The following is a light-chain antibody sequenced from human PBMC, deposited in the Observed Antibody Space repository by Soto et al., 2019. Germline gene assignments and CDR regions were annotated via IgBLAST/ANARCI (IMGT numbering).Light chain of an antibody. V-gene: IGKV3-20*01. J-gene: IGKJ1*01. Sequence: EVVLMQSPDTLSLSPGERATLSCRASESISSHYIAWYQHKPGQAPRLLIFGASTRATGIPDRFSGSWSGTDFTLTISRLEPEDFAMYYCQQYGNSRWTFGQGTKVDIK. CDR1: ESISSHY. CDR3: QQYGNSRWT. CDR2: GAS.